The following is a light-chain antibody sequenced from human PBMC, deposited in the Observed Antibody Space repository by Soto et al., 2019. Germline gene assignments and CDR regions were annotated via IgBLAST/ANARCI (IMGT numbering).Light chain of an antibody. CDR1: QTLSNSF. CDR2: DTS. V-gene: IGKV3-20*01. J-gene: IGKJ5*01. Sequence: EIVLTHAPGTPSLSPGERATLSCRASQTLSNSFIAWYQQKPGQAPMLLIYDTSSRATGIPDRFSGSGSGTDFTLTISRLEPEDFALYYCQQYGGSPITFGQGTRLEI. CDR3: QQYGGSPIT.